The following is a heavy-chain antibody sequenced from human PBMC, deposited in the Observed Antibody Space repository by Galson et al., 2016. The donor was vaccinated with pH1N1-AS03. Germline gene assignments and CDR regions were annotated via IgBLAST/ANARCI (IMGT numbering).Heavy chain of an antibody. V-gene: IGHV1-18*01. Sequence: SVKVSCKASGYAFTNYAISWVRQAPGQGLEWMGWSSAYNFNTNYAQNLKGRVTMTTDTSTNTAYMELRSLTSDDTAVYYCARDESGYMYWGQGTLVTVSS. CDR1: GYAFTNYA. J-gene: IGHJ4*02. CDR3: ARDESGYMY. D-gene: IGHD3-3*01. CDR2: SSAYNFNT.